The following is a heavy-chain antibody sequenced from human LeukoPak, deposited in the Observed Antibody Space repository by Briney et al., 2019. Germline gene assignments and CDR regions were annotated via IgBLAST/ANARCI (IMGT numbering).Heavy chain of an antibody. V-gene: IGHV3-30*04. D-gene: IGHD5-24*01. CDR2: ISYDGSNK. Sequence: SCKASGYTFTSYAMHWVRQAPGKGLEWVAVISYDGSNKYYADSVKGRFTISRDNSKNTLYLQMNSLRAEDTAVYYCARRRDGYNYFDYWGQGTLVTVSS. J-gene: IGHJ4*02. CDR3: ARRRDGYNYFDY. CDR1: GYTFTSYA.